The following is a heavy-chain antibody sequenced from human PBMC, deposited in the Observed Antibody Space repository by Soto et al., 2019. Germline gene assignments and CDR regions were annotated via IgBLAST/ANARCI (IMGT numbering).Heavy chain of an antibody. CDR3: ARSGSFSSLAY. V-gene: IGHV3-23*01. CDR1: GFTFSSYA. J-gene: IGHJ4*02. Sequence: SGGSLRLSCAASGFTFSSYALSWVRQAPGRGLEWVSSISPSGDAYYADSVKGRFTLSRDNSKNTVYLQMNSLKAEDTALYFCARSGSFSSLAYWGQGTLVTVSS. D-gene: IGHD1-26*01. CDR2: ISPSGDA.